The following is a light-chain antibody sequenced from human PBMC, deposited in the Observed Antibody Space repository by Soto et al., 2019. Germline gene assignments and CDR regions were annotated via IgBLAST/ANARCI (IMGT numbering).Light chain of an antibody. CDR1: QSLTGR. CDR2: KAT. CDR3: QQYETFSPWT. J-gene: IGKJ1*01. Sequence: DIQMTQSPSTLSASIGDRVTLTCRASQSLTGRLAWYQQKPGRPPKLLIYKATTLQSGVPSRFSGSGSGTEFTLAISSLEPDDFATYYCQQYETFSPWTFGQGTKVEVK. V-gene: IGKV1-5*03.